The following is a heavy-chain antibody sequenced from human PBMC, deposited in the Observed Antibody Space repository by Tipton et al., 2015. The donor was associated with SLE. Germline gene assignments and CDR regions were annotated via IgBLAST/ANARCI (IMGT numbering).Heavy chain of an antibody. CDR2: ISYGGGT. Sequence: TLSLTCSVSGGSINSNYWIWIRQPPGKGLEWIGYISYGGGTNYNPSLKSRVTMSVDTAKNQFSLKLTSVTAADTAVYYCARDVAAEFDYWGQGTLVTVSS. V-gene: IGHV4-59*12. D-gene: IGHD6-13*01. CDR1: GGSINSNY. J-gene: IGHJ4*02. CDR3: ARDVAAEFDY.